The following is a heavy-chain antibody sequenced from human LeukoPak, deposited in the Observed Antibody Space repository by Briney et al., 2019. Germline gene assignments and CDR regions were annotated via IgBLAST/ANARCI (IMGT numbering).Heavy chain of an antibody. V-gene: IGHV3-53*01. CDR1: GFTVSSNY. CDR3: AREGPATADY. CDR2: IYSGGST. Sequence: HAGGSLRLSCAASGFTVSSNYMSWVRQAPGKGLEWASVIYSGGSTYYADSVKGRFTISRDNSKNTLYLQMNSLRAEDTAVYYCAREGPATADYWGQGTLVTVSS. D-gene: IGHD2-2*01. J-gene: IGHJ4*02.